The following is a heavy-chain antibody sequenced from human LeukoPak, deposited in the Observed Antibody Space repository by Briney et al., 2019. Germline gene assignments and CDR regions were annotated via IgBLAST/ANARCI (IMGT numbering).Heavy chain of an antibody. CDR3: ARHPGGVNTQFDY. D-gene: IGHD3-10*01. V-gene: IGHV4-59*08. Sequence: PSETLSLTCTVSGGSIRNYYWIWIRQPPGKGLEWIGYIYYTGSTNYNPSLKSRVTISIDTSKNQFSLKLRSVTAADTAVYYCARHPGGVNTQFDYWGQGTLVTVSS. J-gene: IGHJ4*02. CDR2: IYYTGST. CDR1: GGSIRNYY.